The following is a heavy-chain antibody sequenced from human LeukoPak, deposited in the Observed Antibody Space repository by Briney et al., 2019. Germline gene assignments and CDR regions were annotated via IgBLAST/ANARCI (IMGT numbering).Heavy chain of an antibody. CDR3: ARDSIAAAHCYDY. CDR1: GYTFNSYY. CDR2: INPNTGDT. D-gene: IGHD6-13*01. J-gene: IGHJ4*02. V-gene: IGHV1-2*02. Sequence: ASVKVSCKTSGYTFNSYYVHWMRQAPGQGLEWMGWINPNTGDTEYPQRFQGRVTMTRDTSINTFFLEVSSLRSDDTAVYFCARDSIAAAHCYDYWGQGTLVTVSS.